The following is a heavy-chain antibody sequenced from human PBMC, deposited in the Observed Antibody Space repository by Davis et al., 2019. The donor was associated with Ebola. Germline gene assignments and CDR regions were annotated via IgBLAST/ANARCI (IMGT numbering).Heavy chain of an antibody. D-gene: IGHD4-17*01. CDR2: IFYSGSI. J-gene: IGHJ6*02. CDR1: GGSIDSGGYY. V-gene: IGHV4-31*03. CDR3: ARGNYGDYIVLYYYNMDV. Sequence: MPSETLSLTCTVSGGSIDSGGYYWSWIRQRPGKGLEWIGYIFYSGSIYYNPSLKSRITISVDTSKNQFSLSLRSVTAADTAVYYCARGNYGDYIVLYYYNMDVWAEGPRSPSP.